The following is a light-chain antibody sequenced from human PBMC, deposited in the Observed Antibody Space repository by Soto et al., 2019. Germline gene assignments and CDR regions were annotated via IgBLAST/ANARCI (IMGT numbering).Light chain of an antibody. Sequence: DIVMTQSPDSLAVSLGERATINYKSSQSLLYSSNNKNYLAWYQQKPGQPPKLLIYWASTRESGVPDRFSGSGSGADFTLTISSLQAEDVAVYYCQQYYRNPWTFGQGTKVEIK. J-gene: IGKJ1*01. CDR1: QSLLYSSNNKNY. CDR3: QQYYRNPWT. V-gene: IGKV4-1*01. CDR2: WAS.